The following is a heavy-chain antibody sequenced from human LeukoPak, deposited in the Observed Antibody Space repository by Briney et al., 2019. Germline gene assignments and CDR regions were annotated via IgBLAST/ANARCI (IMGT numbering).Heavy chain of an antibody. CDR1: GYTFTNYG. D-gene: IGHD6-13*01. Sequence: ASVKVSCKASGYTFTNYGITWVRQAPGQGLEWMGWISAYNGHTNYAQKLQGRVTMTTDTSTSTAYMELRSLRSDDTAVYYCARGGRGNSSTWYSIDYWGQGTLVTVSS. CDR2: ISAYNGHT. CDR3: ARGGRGNSSTWYSIDY. J-gene: IGHJ4*02. V-gene: IGHV1-18*01.